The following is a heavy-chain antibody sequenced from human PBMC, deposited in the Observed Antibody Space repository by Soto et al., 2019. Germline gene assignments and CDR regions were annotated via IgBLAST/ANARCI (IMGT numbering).Heavy chain of an antibody. Sequence: SETLSLTCTVSGGSISSISYYWGWIRQPPGKGLEWIGSIYYSGSTYYNPSLKSRVTISVDTSKNQFSLKLSSVTAADTAVYYCARHYGDYVFYYWGQGTLVTVSS. J-gene: IGHJ4*02. D-gene: IGHD4-17*01. V-gene: IGHV4-39*01. CDR2: IYYSGST. CDR3: ARHYGDYVFYY. CDR1: GGSISSISYY.